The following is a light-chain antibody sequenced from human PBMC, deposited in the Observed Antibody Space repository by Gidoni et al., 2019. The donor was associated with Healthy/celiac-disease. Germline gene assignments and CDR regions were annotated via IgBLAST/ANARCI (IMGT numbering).Light chain of an antibody. V-gene: IGKV1-33*01. CDR3: QQYDNLPSIX. Sequence: DIQMTQSPSSLSASLGDRVTITCQASQDIINYLNWYQQKPGKAHKLLIYDASNLETGVPSRFSGSGSGTDFTFTISSLQPEDIATYYCQQYDNLPSIXLXQGTRLEIK. CDR2: DAS. J-gene: IGKJ5*01. CDR1: QDIINY.